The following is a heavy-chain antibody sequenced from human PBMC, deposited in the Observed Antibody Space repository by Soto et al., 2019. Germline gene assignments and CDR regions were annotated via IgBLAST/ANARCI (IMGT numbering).Heavy chain of an antibody. D-gene: IGHD3-10*01. Sequence: HVQLVQSGAEVKKPGASVKVSCKASGHTSTNYAVHWVRQAPGQRPEWMGRIDAGNGNTKYSQKFQGRVTITTDTSASTAYMELSSLRSEDTAVYYCAREGSTYGSTFDYWGQGTRVTVSS. CDR2: IDAGNGNT. CDR3: AREGSTYGSTFDY. V-gene: IGHV1-3*01. CDR1: GHTSTNYA. J-gene: IGHJ4*02.